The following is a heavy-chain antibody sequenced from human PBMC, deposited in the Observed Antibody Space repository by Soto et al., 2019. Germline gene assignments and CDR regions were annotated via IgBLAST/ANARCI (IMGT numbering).Heavy chain of an antibody. D-gene: IGHD5-18*01. CDR2: INPSGGST. CDR1: GYTFTSYA. V-gene: IGHV1-46*01. J-gene: IGHJ4*02. CDR3: AREVERGYSYGYLEY. Sequence: ASVKVSCKASGYTFTSYAMNWVRQAPGQGLEWMGIINPSGGSTSYAQKFQGRVTMTRDTSTSTVYMELSSLRSEDTAVYYCAREVERGYSYGYLEYWGQGTLVTVSS.